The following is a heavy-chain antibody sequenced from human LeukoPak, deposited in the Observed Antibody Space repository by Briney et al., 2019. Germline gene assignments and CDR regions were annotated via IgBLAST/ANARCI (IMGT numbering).Heavy chain of an antibody. Sequence: SETLSLTCAVSGGSFSGCYWSWIRQPPGKGLEWIGEINHSGGTNYNPSLKSRVNISVDTSKNQFSLKLSSVTAADTAVYYCARIGDTAMAYAFDIWGQGTMVTVSS. CDR1: GGSFSGCY. V-gene: IGHV4-34*01. J-gene: IGHJ3*02. CDR3: ARIGDTAMAYAFDI. D-gene: IGHD5-18*01. CDR2: INHSGGT.